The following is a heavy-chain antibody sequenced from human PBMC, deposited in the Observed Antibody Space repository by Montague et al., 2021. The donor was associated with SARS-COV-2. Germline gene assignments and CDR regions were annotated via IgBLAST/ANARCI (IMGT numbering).Heavy chain of an antibody. CDR1: GGSISSGGYY. CDR3: ARDSGYYDSSGYSYDAFDI. D-gene: IGHD3-22*01. V-gene: IGHV4-31*03. Sequence: TLSLTCTVSGGSISSGGYYWSWIRPHPGKGLEWIGYIYHTGSTHYXPSLQSRVTISKETSKIHFSLNLSSATAADSAVYYCARDSGYYDSSGYSYDAFDIWGQGTKVTVSS. CDR2: IYHTGST. J-gene: IGHJ3*02.